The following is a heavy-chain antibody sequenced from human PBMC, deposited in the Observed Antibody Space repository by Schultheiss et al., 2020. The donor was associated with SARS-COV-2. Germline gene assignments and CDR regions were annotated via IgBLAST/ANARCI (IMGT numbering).Heavy chain of an antibody. CDR1: GYTFTDYY. J-gene: IGHJ5*02. CDR2: INPNSGGT. CDR3: ARGSVYNWNYHNWFDP. D-gene: IGHD1-1*01. V-gene: IGHV1-2*02. Sequence: ASVKVSCKASGYTFTDYYMHWVRQAPGQGLEWMGWINPNSGGTNYAQKFQGRVTMTRDTSISTAYMELSRLRSDDTAVYYCARGSVYNWNYHNWFDPWGQGTLVTVSS.